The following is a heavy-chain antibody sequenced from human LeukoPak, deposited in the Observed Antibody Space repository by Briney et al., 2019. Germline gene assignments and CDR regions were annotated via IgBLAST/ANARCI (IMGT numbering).Heavy chain of an antibody. J-gene: IGHJ4*02. D-gene: IGHD5-12*01. V-gene: IGHV4-38-2*01. CDR2: IYHSGST. Sequence: PSETLSLTCAISGYSISSGHYWGWIRQPPGKGLEWIGSIYHSGSTFYNPSLKSRVTISVDTSKNQFSLRLSSVTAADTAMYYCARLWSGYKRIDYWGQGTLVTVSS. CDR3: ARLWSGYKRIDY. CDR1: GYSISSGHY.